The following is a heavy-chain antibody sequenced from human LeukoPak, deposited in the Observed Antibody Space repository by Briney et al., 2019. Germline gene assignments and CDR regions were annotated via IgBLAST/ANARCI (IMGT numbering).Heavy chain of an antibody. D-gene: IGHD2-2*03. Sequence: QPSETLSLTCAVYGGSFSGYYWSWIRQPPGKGLEWIGEINHSGSTNYNPSLKSRVTISVDTSKNQFSLNLNSVTAADTAVYYCAKSNGYGLIDIWGQGTMVTVSS. CDR1: GGSFSGYY. CDR3: AKSNGYGLIDI. J-gene: IGHJ3*02. CDR2: INHSGST. V-gene: IGHV4-34*01.